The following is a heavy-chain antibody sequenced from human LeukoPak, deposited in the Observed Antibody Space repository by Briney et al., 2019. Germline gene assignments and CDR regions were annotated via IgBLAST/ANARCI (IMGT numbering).Heavy chain of an antibody. Sequence: ASVKVSCKASGYTFTSYAMNWVRQAPGQGLEWMGWINTNTGNPTYAQGFTGRFVISLDTSVSTAYLQISSLKAEDTAVYYCARGGDLWQQLPFDYWGQGTLVTVSS. CDR1: GYTFTSYA. D-gene: IGHD6-13*01. V-gene: IGHV7-4-1*02. CDR2: INTNTGNP. J-gene: IGHJ4*02. CDR3: ARGGDLWQQLPFDY.